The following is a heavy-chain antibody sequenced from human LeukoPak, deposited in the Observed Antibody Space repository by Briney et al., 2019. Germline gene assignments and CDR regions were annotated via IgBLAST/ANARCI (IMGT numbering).Heavy chain of an antibody. CDR3: ARLGGSSSWYPFDY. CDR1: GGSISSYY. D-gene: IGHD6-13*01. CDR2: IYYSGST. V-gene: IGHV4-59*08. J-gene: IGHJ4*02. Sequence: SETLSLTCTVSGGSISSYYWSWIRQPPGKGLEWIGYIYYSGSTNYNPSLKSRVTISVDTSKNQFSLKLSSVTAAGTAVYYCARLGGSSSWYPFDYWGQGTLVTVSS.